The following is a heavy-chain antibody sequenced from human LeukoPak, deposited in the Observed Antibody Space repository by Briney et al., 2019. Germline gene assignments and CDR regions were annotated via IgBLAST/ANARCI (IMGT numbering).Heavy chain of an antibody. CDR2: INSDGSST. CDR3: ARALRTTRPFDY. V-gene: IGHV3-74*01. CDR1: GFTFRSYW. D-gene: IGHD1-26*01. Sequence: PGGSLRLSCAASGFTFRSYWMHCVRQAPGKGLVWVSRINSDGSSTSYADSVKGRFIISRDNAKNTLYLQMNSLRAEDTAVYYCARALRTTRPFDYWGQGTLVTVSS. J-gene: IGHJ4*02.